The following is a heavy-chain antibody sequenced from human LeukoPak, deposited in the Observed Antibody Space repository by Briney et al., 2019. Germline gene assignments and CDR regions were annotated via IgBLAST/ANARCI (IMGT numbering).Heavy chain of an antibody. J-gene: IGHJ5*02. D-gene: IGHD3-22*01. CDR2: ISAYNGNT. V-gene: IGHV1-18*01. CDR3: AKEHQNYDPIYNWFDP. Sequence: GASVKVSCKASGYTFSSYGISWVRQAPGQGLEWMGWISAYNGNTDYAQKLQGRVTMTTDTSTSTAYMELRSLRSDDTAVYYCAKEHQNYDPIYNWFDPWGQGTLVTVSS. CDR1: GYTFSSYG.